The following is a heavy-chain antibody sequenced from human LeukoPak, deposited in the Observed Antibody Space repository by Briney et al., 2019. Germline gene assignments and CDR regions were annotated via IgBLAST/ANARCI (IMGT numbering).Heavy chain of an antibody. Sequence: PLGSLRLSCAASVFSFSNSSTCWVRPAPGKGLGWVAVISYEGRNKYYLDSVRGPLPIPRDDSRNTLYLQMNSLKAEEPAVNYCAKQRYSCGYVGGNFAYGGQGTRASVSS. CDR2: ISYEGRNK. J-gene: IGHJ4*02. CDR3: AKQRYSCGYVGGNFAY. D-gene: IGHD6-19*01. CDR1: VFSFSNSS. V-gene: IGHV3-30*18.